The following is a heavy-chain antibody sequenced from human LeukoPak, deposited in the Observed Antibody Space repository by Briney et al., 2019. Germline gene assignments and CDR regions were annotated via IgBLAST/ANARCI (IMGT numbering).Heavy chain of an antibody. CDR2: INHSGST. D-gene: IGHD3-16*01. Sequence: PSETLSLTCAVYGGSFSGYYWSWIRQPPGKGLEWIGEINHSGSTNYNPSLKSRVTISVDTSKNQFSLKLSYVTAADTAVYYCARGRGWITFGGVKGRNYFDYWGQGTLVTVSS. CDR1: GGSFSGYY. V-gene: IGHV4-34*01. J-gene: IGHJ4*02. CDR3: ARGRGWITFGGVKGRNYFDY.